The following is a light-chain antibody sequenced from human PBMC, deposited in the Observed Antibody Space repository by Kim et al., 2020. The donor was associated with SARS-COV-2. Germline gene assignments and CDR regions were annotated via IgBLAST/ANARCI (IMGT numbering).Light chain of an antibody. CDR2: AAS. Sequence: SSTGDRVTITCRASQGISSYLALYQQKPGKAPKLLIYAASTLQSGVPSRFSGSGSGTDFTLTISCLQSEDFATYYCQQYYNYPQTFGQGTKVDIK. CDR3: QQYYNYPQT. J-gene: IGKJ1*01. CDR1: QGISSY. V-gene: IGKV1-8*01.